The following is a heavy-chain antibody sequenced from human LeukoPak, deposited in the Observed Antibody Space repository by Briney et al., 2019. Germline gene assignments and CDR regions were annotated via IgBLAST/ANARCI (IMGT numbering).Heavy chain of an antibody. CDR3: ARDRVGVHDSSGYWFDP. CDR2: INPSGGST. D-gene: IGHD3-22*01. Sequence: ASVKVSCKASGYTFTSYYMHWVRQAPGQGLEWMGIINPSGGSTSYAQKFQGGVTMTRDTSTSTVYMELSSLRSEDTAVYYCARDRVGVHDSSGYWFDPWGQGTLATVSS. CDR1: GYTFTSYY. V-gene: IGHV1-46*01. J-gene: IGHJ5*02.